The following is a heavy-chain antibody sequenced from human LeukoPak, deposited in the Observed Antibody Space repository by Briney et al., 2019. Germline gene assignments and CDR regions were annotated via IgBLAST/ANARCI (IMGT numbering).Heavy chain of an antibody. CDR1: GFTFSSYW. D-gene: IGHD2-21*02. J-gene: IGHJ3*02. Sequence: GGSLRPSCAASGFTFSSYWMHWVRQAPGKGLVWVSRINSDGSSTSYADSVKGRFTISRDNAKNTLYLQMNSLRAEDTAVYYCARATVLLAYCGGDCSTDAFDIWGQGTMVTVSS. CDR3: ARATVLLAYCGGDCSTDAFDI. CDR2: INSDGSST. V-gene: IGHV3-74*01.